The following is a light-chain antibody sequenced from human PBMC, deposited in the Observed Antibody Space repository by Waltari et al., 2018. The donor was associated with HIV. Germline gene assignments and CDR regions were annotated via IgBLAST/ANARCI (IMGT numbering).Light chain of an antibody. Sequence: SVLAQPPSASGTPGQRVTISCSGSTSNIGGNTVSWYQQLPGTAPKLLIYSNHERPSGVPDRLSGSTSGTSASLVISGLQSEDEADYYCAAWDDSLKGGAFGTGTKVTVL. CDR3: AAWDDSLKGGA. CDR1: TSNIGGNT. V-gene: IGLV1-44*01. J-gene: IGLJ1*01. CDR2: SNH.